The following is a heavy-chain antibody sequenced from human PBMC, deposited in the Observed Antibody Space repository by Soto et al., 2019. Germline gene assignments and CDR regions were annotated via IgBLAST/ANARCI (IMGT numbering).Heavy chain of an antibody. Sequence: VGSLRLSCAASGFTFSSYAMSWVRQAPGKGLEWVSAISGSGGSTYYADSVKGRFTISRDNSKNTLYLQMNSLRAEDTAVYYCAKSRISGSLLSWFHPWGQGTQVTVSS. CDR3: AKSRISGSLLSWFHP. D-gene: IGHD2-21*01. CDR1: GFTFSSYA. V-gene: IGHV3-23*01. J-gene: IGHJ5*02. CDR2: ISGSGGST.